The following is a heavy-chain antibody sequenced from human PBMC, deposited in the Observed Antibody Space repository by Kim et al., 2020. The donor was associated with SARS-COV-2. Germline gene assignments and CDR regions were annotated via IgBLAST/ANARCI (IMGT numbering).Heavy chain of an antibody. V-gene: IGHV5-10-1*01. CDR3: ARHAGYDLLTGYYVLDS. D-gene: IGHD3-9*01. J-gene: IGHJ4*02. CDR1: GFTFNNYW. CDR2: IDPADSYT. Sequence: GESLKISCKGSGFTFNNYWIAWVRQMPAKGLEWMGRIDPADSYTKYSPSFEGHVTISVDKSINTAYLQWGSLKASDTAIYYCARHAGYDLLTGYYVLDSWGQGTLVAVSS.